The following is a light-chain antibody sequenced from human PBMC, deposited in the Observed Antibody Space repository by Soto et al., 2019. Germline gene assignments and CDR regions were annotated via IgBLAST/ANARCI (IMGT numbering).Light chain of an antibody. CDR2: EVI. J-gene: IGLJ3*02. CDR1: SSDVGGYDH. Sequence: QSALTQPASVSGSPGQSITISCTGTSSDVGGYDHVSWYQQHPGKAPKLMIYEVINRPSGVSNRFSGSKSGNTASLTISGLQAEDEADYYCNSYTTTSTLWLFGGGTKLTVL. V-gene: IGLV2-14*01. CDR3: NSYTTTSTLWL.